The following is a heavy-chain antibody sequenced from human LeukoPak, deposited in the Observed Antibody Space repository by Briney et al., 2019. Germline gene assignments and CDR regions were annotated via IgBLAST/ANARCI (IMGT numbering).Heavy chain of an antibody. CDR3: ANYGSGSYYNGGYNWFDP. CDR2: IYHSGST. J-gene: IGHJ5*02. V-gene: IGHV4-39*07. D-gene: IGHD3-10*01. CDR1: GDSISSSSYY. Sequence: PSETLSLTCTVSGDSISSSSYYWGWIRQPPGKGLEWIGEIYHSGSTNYNPSLKSRVTISVDKSKNQSSLKLSSVTAADTAVYYCANYGSGSYYNGGYNWFDPWGQGTLVTVSS.